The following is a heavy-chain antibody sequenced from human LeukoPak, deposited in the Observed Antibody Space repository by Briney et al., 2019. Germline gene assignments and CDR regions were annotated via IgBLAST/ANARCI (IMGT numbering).Heavy chain of an antibody. D-gene: IGHD3-16*02. CDR1: GGSISSYY. V-gene: IGHV4-59*01. CDR2: IYYSGST. J-gene: IGHJ4*02. CDR3: ARTYYDYVWGSYRPYYFDY. Sequence: NPSETLSLTCTVSGGSISSYYWSWIRQPPGKGLEWIGYIYYSGSTNYNPSLKSRVTISVDTSKNQFSLKLSSVTAADTAVYYCARTYYDYVWGSYRPYYFDYWGQGTLVTVSS.